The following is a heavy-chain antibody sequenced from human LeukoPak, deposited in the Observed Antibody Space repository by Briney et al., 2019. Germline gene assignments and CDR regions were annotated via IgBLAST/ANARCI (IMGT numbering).Heavy chain of an antibody. CDR3: ARVYYYGSGFFSYYYMDV. Sequence: GGSLRLSCAASGFTFSSYNMNWVRQAPGKGLEWVSSISGSGTYIYYTDSVKGRFTISRDNAKNSLYLQMNSLRAEDTAVYYCARVYYYGSGFFSYYYMDVWGKGTTVTISS. CDR1: GFTFSSYN. CDR2: ISGSGTYI. J-gene: IGHJ6*03. V-gene: IGHV3-21*01. D-gene: IGHD3-10*01.